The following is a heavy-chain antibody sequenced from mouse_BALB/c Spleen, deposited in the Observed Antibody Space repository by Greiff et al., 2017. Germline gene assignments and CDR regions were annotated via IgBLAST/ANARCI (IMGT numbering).Heavy chain of an antibody. CDR2: ISYSGST. Sequence: EVKLMESGPGLVKPSQTLSLTCSVTGDSITSGYWNWIRKFPGNKLEYMGYISYSGSTYYNPSLKSRISITRDTSKNQYYLQLNSVTTEDTATYYCARYPYGSSLYWYFDVWGAGTTVTVSS. V-gene: IGHV3-8*02. CDR1: GDSITSGY. J-gene: IGHJ1*01. CDR3: ARYPYGSSLYWYFDV. D-gene: IGHD1-1*01.